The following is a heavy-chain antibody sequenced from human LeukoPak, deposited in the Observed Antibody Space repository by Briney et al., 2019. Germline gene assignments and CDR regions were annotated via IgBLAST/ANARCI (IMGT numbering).Heavy chain of an antibody. J-gene: IGHJ4*02. CDR1: GFTFDDYA. CDR3: AKDILIGRWQLLFDY. Sequence: PGGSLRLSCAASGFTFDDYAMHWVRQAPGKGLGWVSGISWNSGSIGYADSVKGRFTISRDNAKNSLYLQMNSLRAEDTALYYCAKDILIGRWQLLFDYWGQGTLVTVSS. CDR2: ISWNSGSI. D-gene: IGHD2-15*01. V-gene: IGHV3-9*01.